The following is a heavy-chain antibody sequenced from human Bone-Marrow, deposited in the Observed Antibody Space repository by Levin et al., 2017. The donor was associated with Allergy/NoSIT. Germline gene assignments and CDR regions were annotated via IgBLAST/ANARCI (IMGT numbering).Heavy chain of an antibody. CDR1: GLTFSSNS. V-gene: IGHV3-21*06. CDR3: AGSFSGGGCRRFDY. Sequence: GGSLRLSCAASGLTFSSNSMNWVRQAPGKGLEWVSTITSTSTYIYYADSVKGRFTISRDNANNSLYLQMNSLRAEDTAMYYCAGSFSGGGCRRFDYWGQGTLVTVSS. J-gene: IGHJ4*02. CDR2: ITSTSTYI. D-gene: IGHD2-15*01.